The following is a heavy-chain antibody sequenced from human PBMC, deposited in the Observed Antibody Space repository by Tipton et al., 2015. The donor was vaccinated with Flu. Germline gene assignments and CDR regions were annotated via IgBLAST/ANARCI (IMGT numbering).Heavy chain of an antibody. CDR1: GYSFTDYW. CDR3: ARKYCSTTTCYQALDI. CDR2: IYPGDSDT. Sequence: SLRLSCKGSGYSFTDYWIGWVRQMPGKGLEWMGIIYPGDSDTRYSPSFQGQVTISADKSITTAYLQWSSLKASDTAMYYCARKYCSTTTCYQALDIWGQGTMVTVSS. D-gene: IGHD2-2*01. J-gene: IGHJ3*02. V-gene: IGHV5-51*01.